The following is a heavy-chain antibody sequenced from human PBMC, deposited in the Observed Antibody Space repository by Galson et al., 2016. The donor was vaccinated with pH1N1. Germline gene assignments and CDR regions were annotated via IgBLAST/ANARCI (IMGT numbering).Heavy chain of an antibody. Sequence: LRLSCAASGSTLSSYWMSWVRQAPGKGLEWVANMNQDGNKKYYVDSVKGRFIISRDYSKNSLYLQMNSLRAEDTAMYYCVRAVGRAEAHWGQGTLVTVSS. CDR2: MNQDGNKK. J-gene: IGHJ4*02. CDR3: VRAVGRAEAH. D-gene: IGHD1-26*01. V-gene: IGHV3-7*01. CDR1: GSTLSSYW.